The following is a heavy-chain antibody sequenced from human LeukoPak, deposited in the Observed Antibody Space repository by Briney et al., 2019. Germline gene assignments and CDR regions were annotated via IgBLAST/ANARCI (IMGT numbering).Heavy chain of an antibody. J-gene: IGHJ6*03. CDR3: ARDRVAARLVYYYYYMDV. CDR2: INSDGSST. CDR1: GFTFSSYW. V-gene: IGHV3-74*01. D-gene: IGHD6-6*01. Sequence: GGSLRLSCAASGFTFSSYWMHWVRQAPGKGLVWVSRINSDGSSTSYADSVKGRFTISRDNAKNTLYLQMNSLRAEDTAVYYCARDRVAARLVYYYYYMDVWGKGTTVTVSS.